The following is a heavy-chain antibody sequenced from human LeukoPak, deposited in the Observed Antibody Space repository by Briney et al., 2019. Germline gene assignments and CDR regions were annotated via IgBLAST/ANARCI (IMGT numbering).Heavy chain of an antibody. D-gene: IGHD6-13*01. V-gene: IGHV1-69*06. Sequence: ASVKVSCKTSGGTFINYAFCWVRQAPGQGLEWMGGIIPIFGTANYAQKFQGRVTITADKSTSTAYMELSSLRSEDTAVYYCARDNTWIAAAGVWFDPWGQGTLVTVSS. J-gene: IGHJ5*02. CDR2: IIPIFGTA. CDR1: GGTFINYA. CDR3: ARDNTWIAAAGVWFDP.